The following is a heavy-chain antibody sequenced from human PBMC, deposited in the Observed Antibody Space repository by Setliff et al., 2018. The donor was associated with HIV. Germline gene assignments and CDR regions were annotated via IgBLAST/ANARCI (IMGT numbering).Heavy chain of an antibody. CDR1: GFTFSDYS. Sequence: GGSLRLSCAASGFTFSDYSMNWVRQAPGKGLEWVSYISITSGTIYYADSVKGRFTISGDNAKNSLFLQMNSLRAEDTAVYYCATLGGAVYFDYWGQGTLVTVSS. J-gene: IGHJ4*02. CDR2: ISITSGTI. V-gene: IGHV3-48*01. D-gene: IGHD1-26*01. CDR3: ATLGGAVYFDY.